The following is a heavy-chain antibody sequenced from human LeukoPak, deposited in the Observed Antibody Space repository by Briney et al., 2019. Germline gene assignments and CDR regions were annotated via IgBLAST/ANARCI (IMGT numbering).Heavy chain of an antibody. CDR2: IKQDGSER. J-gene: IGHJ4*02. CDR3: ARYGGSYYFDN. Sequence: GGSLRLSCAASGFTFSSYAMSWVRQAPGKGLEWVANIKQDGSERYYVDSVKGRFTISRDNAKNSLYLQMNSLRAEDTAVYYCARYGGSYYFDNWGQGTLVTVSS. V-gene: IGHV3-7*01. D-gene: IGHD1-26*01. CDR1: GFTFSSYA.